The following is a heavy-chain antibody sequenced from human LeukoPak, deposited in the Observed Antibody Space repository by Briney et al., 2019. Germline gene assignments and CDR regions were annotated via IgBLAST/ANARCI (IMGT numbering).Heavy chain of an antibody. CDR1: GASISSSSYY. J-gene: IGHJ4*02. CDR2: MYYSGST. V-gene: IGHV4-39*07. D-gene: IGHD2-15*01. CDR3: ARVSLVPRVVVVAATGYFDY. Sequence: SETLSLTCTVSGASISSSSYYWGWIRQPPGKGLEWIGSMYYSGSTYYNPSLKSRVTISVDTSKNQFSLKLSSVTAADTAVYYCARVSLVPRVVVVAATGYFDYWGQGTLVTVSS.